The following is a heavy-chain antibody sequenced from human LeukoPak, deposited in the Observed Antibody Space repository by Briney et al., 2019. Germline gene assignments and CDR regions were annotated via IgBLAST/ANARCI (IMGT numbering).Heavy chain of an antibody. V-gene: IGHV1-46*01. J-gene: IGHJ1*01. CDR1: GYTFTSYY. CDR3: ARAEVVWSSWYNSQLQH. Sequence: ASVKVSCKASGYTFTSYYMHWVRQAPGQGLEWMGIINPSGGSTSYAQKFQGRVTMTRDTSTSTVYMELSSLRSEDTAVYYCARAEVVWSSWYNSQLQHWGQGTLVTVSS. CDR2: INPSGGST. D-gene: IGHD6-13*01.